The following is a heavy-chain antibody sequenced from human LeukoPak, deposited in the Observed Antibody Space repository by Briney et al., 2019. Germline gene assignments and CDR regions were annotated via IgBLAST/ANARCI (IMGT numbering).Heavy chain of an antibody. CDR1: GFTFSNYG. Sequence: GGSLRLSCAASGFTFSNYGMHWVRQAPGKGLEWVAFIRYDGSNKYYADSVKGRFTISRDNSKNTLYLQMNSLRAEDTAVYYCAKDGIAAAGRGHFDYWGQGTLVTVSS. V-gene: IGHV3-30*02. CDR3: AKDGIAAAGRGHFDY. J-gene: IGHJ4*02. CDR2: IRYDGSNK. D-gene: IGHD6-13*01.